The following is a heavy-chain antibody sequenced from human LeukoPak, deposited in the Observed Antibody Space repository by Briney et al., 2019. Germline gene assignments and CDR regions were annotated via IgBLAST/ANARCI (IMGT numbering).Heavy chain of an antibody. J-gene: IGHJ4*02. CDR2: IDPSGGST. CDR1: GYTFTSYY. Sequence: ASVKVSCKASGYTFTSYYMHWVRQAPGQGLEWMGIIDPSGGSTSYAQKFQGRVTMTRDTSTSTVYMELSSLRSEDTAVYYCARTGWEYCSGGSGYSGVNYFDYWGQGTLVTVSS. CDR3: ARTGWEYCSGGSGYSGVNYFDY. D-gene: IGHD2-15*01. V-gene: IGHV1-46*01.